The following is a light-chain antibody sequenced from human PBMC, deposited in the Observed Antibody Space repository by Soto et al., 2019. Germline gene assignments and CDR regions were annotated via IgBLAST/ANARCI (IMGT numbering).Light chain of an antibody. CDR3: QSFDISNVV. J-gene: IGLJ2*01. V-gene: IGLV1-44*01. CDR1: SSNIGFNA. CDR2: GNS. Sequence: QSVLTQPPSASGTPGQRVTLSCSGSSSNIGFNAVNWYQQLPGTAPKLVMHGNSQRPSGVPDRFSGSKSGTSASLTISRLKTEDEADYYCQSFDISNVVFGGGTKLTVL.